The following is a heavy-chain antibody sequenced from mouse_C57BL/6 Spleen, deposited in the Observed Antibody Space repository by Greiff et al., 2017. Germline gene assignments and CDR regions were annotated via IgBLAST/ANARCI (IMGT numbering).Heavy chain of an antibody. CDR2: INPSTGGT. Sequence: EVQLQQSGPELVKPGASVKISCKASGYSFTGYYMNWVKQSPEKSLEWIGDINPSTGGTTYNQKFKAKATLTVDKSSSTAYMQLKSLTSEDSAVYYCARSFTTAYDMDYWGQGTSVTVSS. V-gene: IGHV1-42*01. CDR1: GYSFTGYY. J-gene: IGHJ4*01. CDR3: ARSFTTAYDMDY. D-gene: IGHD1-2*01.